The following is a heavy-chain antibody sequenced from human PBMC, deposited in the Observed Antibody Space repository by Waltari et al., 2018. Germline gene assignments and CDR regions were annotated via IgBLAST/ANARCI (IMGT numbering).Heavy chain of an antibody. CDR1: GGSFSGYY. CDR2: INHSGST. CDR3: ASLSGAFGPRDY. Sequence: QVQLQQWGAGLLKPSETLSLTCAVYGGSFSGYYWSWIRQPPGKGLEWIGEINHSGSTNYKRSLKSRVTISVDTSKNQFSLKLSSVTAADTAVYYCASLSGAFGPRDYWGQGTLVTVSS. J-gene: IGHJ4*02. D-gene: IGHD3-10*01. V-gene: IGHV4-34*01.